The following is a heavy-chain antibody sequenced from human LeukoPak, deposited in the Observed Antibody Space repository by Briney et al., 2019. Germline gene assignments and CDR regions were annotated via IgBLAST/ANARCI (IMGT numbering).Heavy chain of an antibody. Sequence: TGGSLRLSCAASGFTFSSYGMSWVRQAPGKGLEWVSAISGSGGSTYYADSVKGRFTISRDNSKNTLYLQMNSLRAEGTAVYYCAKTVGKSRTPNFDYWGQGTLVTVSS. V-gene: IGHV3-23*01. D-gene: IGHD3-10*01. J-gene: IGHJ4*02. CDR2: ISGSGGST. CDR1: GFTFSSYG. CDR3: AKTVGKSRTPNFDY.